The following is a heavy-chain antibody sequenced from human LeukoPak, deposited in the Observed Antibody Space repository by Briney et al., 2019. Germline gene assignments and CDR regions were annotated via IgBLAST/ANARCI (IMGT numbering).Heavy chain of an antibody. J-gene: IGHJ4*02. V-gene: IGHV1-2*02. CDR2: IIPNSGGT. CDR1: GYTFTGYY. Sequence: ASVKVSCKASGYTFTGYYIHWVRQAPGQGLEWMGWIIPNSGGTHFAQKFQGRVTMTRDTSISTAYMELSRLRSDDTAVYYCARDLVRGVRSLGYWGQRTLVTVSS. CDR3: ARDLVRGVRSLGY. D-gene: IGHD3-10*01.